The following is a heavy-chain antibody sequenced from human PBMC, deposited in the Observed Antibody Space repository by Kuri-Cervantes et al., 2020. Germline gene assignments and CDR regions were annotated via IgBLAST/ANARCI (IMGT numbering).Heavy chain of an antibody. J-gene: IGHJ4*02. CDR1: GDSISNWY. CDR2: VFRSGST. Sequence: SETPSLTCTVSGDSISNWYWSWLRQPAGKGLEWIGRVFRSGSTNYNSSLKSRVTISLDTSKNQFSLKLSSVTAADTAVYYCARGLGYYRFFDYWGQGTLVTVSS. D-gene: IGHD3-22*01. CDR3: ARGLGYYRFFDY. V-gene: IGHV4-4*07.